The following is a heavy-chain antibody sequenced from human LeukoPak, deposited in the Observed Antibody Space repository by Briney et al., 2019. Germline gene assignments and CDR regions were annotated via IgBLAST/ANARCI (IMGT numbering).Heavy chain of an antibody. J-gene: IGHJ4*02. CDR1: GYTFTSYA. D-gene: IGHD2-21*02. CDR3: ARDSVVTGNDY. V-gene: IGHV1-3*01. Sequence: EASVKVSCKASGYTFTSYAMHWVRQAPGQRLEWMGWINAGNGNTKYSQKFQGRVTITRDTSASTAYMELSSLRSEDTAVYHCARDSVVTGNDYWGQGTLVTVSS. CDR2: INAGNGNT.